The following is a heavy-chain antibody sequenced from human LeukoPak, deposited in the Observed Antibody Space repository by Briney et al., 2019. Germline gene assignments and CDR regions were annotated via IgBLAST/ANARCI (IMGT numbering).Heavy chain of an antibody. CDR2: IKQDGSEK. CDR3: ARDGWDYVWGSYRPNPLDY. J-gene: IGHJ4*02. Sequence: GGSLRLSCAASGFTFSSYWMSWVRQAPGKGLEWVANIKQDGSEKYYVDSVKGRFTISRDNAKNSLYLQMNSLRAEDTAVYYCARDGWDYVWGSYRPNPLDYWGQGTLVTVSS. D-gene: IGHD3-16*02. CDR1: GFTFSSYW. V-gene: IGHV3-7*01.